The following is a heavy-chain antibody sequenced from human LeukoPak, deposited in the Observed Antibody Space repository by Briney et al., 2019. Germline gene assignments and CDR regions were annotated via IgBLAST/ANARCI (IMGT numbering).Heavy chain of an antibody. CDR1: GHSFTNYW. V-gene: IGHV5-51*01. J-gene: IGHJ6*02. D-gene: IGHD6-13*01. CDR3: ARLAAAGTSYYYYAMDV. Sequence: GESLKISCKGSGHSFTNYWIGWVRQMPGKGLEWMGIVFPGDSDTRYSPSFQGQVTISADKSISTAYLQWSSLKASDTAMYFCARLAAAGTSYYYYAMDVWGQGTTVTVSS. CDR2: VFPGDSDT.